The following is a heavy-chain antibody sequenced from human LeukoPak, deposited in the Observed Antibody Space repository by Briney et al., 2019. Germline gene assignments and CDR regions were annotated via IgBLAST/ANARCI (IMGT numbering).Heavy chain of an antibody. CDR3: ASLPDSSSDDY. V-gene: IGHV3-74*01. CDR1: GFTFSNYW. J-gene: IGHJ4*02. D-gene: IGHD6-6*01. CDR2: ISGDGRDT. Sequence: PGGSLRLSCAASGFTFSNYWMHWVRQAPGKGPVWVSHISGDGRDTSYADSVKGRFTISRDNAKNTVYLQMSNLRAEDTAVYYCASLPDSSSDDYWGQGTLVTVSS.